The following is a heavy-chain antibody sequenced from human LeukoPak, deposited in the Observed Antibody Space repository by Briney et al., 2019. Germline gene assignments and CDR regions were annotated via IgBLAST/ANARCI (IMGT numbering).Heavy chain of an antibody. D-gene: IGHD5-18*01. V-gene: IGHV3-23*01. Sequence: GGSLRLYCAASGFTFSSYAMSWVRQAPGKGLEWVSAISGSGGSTYYADSVKGRFTISRDNSKNTLYLQMNSLRAEDTAVYYCAKETGLGTAMVTYYYYGMDVWGQGTTVTVSS. CDR1: GFTFSSYA. J-gene: IGHJ6*02. CDR2: ISGSGGST. CDR3: AKETGLGTAMVTYYYYGMDV.